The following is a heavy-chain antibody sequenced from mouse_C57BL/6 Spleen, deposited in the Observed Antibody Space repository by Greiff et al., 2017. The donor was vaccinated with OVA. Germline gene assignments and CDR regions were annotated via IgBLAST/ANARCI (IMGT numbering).Heavy chain of an antibody. CDR2: INPSTGGT. J-gene: IGHJ3*01. V-gene: IGHV1-42*01. CDR1: GYSFTGYY. CDR3: ALMVTTGFAY. Sequence: DVKLVESGPELVKPGASVKISCKASGYSFTGYYMNWVKQSPEKSLEWIGEINPSTGGTAYNQKFKAKATLTVDKSSSTAYMQLKSLTSEDSAVYYCALMVTTGFAYWGQGTLVTVSA. D-gene: IGHD2-2*01.